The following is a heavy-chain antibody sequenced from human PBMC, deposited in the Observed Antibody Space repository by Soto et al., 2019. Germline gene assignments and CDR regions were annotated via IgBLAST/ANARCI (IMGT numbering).Heavy chain of an antibody. Sequence: SETLSLTCTVSGGSISSYYWSWIRQPPGKGLEWIGYIYYSGSTNYNPSLKSRVTISVDTSKNQFSLKLSSVTAADTAVYYCARIYDSSGYYFRWFDTWGQGTLVTVSS. CDR2: IYYSGST. D-gene: IGHD3-22*01. CDR1: GGSISSYY. V-gene: IGHV4-59*01. CDR3: ARIYDSSGYYFRWFDT. J-gene: IGHJ5*02.